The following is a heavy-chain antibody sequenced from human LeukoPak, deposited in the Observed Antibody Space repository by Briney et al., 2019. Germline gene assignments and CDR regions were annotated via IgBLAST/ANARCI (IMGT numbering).Heavy chain of an antibody. CDR2: INHSGST. D-gene: IGHD6-6*01. Sequence: SETLSLTCAVYGASFSGYYWSWIRQPPGKGLEWIGEINHSGSTNYKSSLKSRVTMSVDTSKNQSTLNLHSVTAADTAIYYCAKVYSSSSRDAFDVWGPGTMVIVSS. CDR3: AKVYSSSSRDAFDV. V-gene: IGHV4-34*01. J-gene: IGHJ3*01. CDR1: GASFSGYY.